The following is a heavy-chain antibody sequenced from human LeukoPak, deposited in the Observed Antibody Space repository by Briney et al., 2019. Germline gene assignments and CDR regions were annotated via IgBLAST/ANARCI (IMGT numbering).Heavy chain of an antibody. Sequence: GGSLRLSCAGAGFTFSTHTINWVRQAPGKGLEWVSSISSSSAYIYYADSVKGRFTISRNNAKNSLYLQMNSLRAEDTAVYFCARGGGLDVWGQGATVTVSS. CDR2: ISSSSAYI. CDR1: GFTFSTHT. J-gene: IGHJ6*02. CDR3: ARGGGLDV. V-gene: IGHV3-21*01. D-gene: IGHD3-16*01.